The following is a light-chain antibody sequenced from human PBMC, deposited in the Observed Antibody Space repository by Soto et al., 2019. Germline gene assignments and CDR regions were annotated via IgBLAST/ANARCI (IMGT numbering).Light chain of an antibody. CDR2: AAS. V-gene: IGKV1-39*01. CDR3: QQSFSISFT. Sequence: DIQMTQSPSSLSASVGDRVTITCRASQSISTSLNWYQQKPGKAPTLLIYAASSLQSGVPSRFSGSGSGTDFTLIISSLQPEDFATYHCQQSFSISFTFGPGTKVDIK. J-gene: IGKJ3*01. CDR1: QSISTS.